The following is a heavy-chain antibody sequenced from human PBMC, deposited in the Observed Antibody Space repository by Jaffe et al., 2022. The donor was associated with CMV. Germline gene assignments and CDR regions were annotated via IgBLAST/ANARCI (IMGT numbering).Heavy chain of an antibody. CDR1: GFTFSSYS. Sequence: EVQLVESGGGLVKPGGSLRLSCAASGFTFSSYSMNWVRQAPGKGLEWVSSISSSSSYIYYADSVKGRFTISRDNAKNSLYLQMNSLRAEDTAVYYCAREGYSYGSSFDPWGQGTLVTVSS. D-gene: IGHD5-18*01. J-gene: IGHJ5*02. CDR3: AREGYSYGSSFDP. CDR2: ISSSSSYI. V-gene: IGHV3-21*01.